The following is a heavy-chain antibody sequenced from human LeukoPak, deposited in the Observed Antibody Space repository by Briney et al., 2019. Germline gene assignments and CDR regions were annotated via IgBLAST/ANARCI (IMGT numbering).Heavy chain of an antibody. D-gene: IGHD3-3*01. CDR2: ISYDGSNK. Sequence: GGSLRLSCAASGFTFSSYGMHWVRQAPGKGLEWVAVISYDGSNKYYADSVKGRFTISRDNAKNSLYLQMNSLRAEDTAVYYCARTITISQAAWGQGTLVTVSS. V-gene: IGHV3-30*03. J-gene: IGHJ5*02. CDR1: GFTFSSYG. CDR3: ARTITISQAA.